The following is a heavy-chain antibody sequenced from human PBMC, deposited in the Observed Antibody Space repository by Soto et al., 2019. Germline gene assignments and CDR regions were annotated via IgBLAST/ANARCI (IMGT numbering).Heavy chain of an antibody. V-gene: IGHV4-59*01. D-gene: IGHD1-26*01. Sequence: SETLSLTCTVSGGSISSYYWSWIRQPPGKGLEWIGYIYYSGSTNYNPSLKSRVTISVDTSKNQFSLKLSSVTAADTAVYYCAYSGGYLHYYYYGMDVWGQGTTVTVSS. J-gene: IGHJ6*02. CDR2: IYYSGST. CDR1: GGSISSYY. CDR3: AYSGGYLHYYYYGMDV.